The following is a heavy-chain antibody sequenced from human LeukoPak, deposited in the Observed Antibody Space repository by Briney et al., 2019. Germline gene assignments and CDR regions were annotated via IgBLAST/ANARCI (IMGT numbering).Heavy chain of an antibody. J-gene: IGHJ5*02. Sequence: SETLSLTCTVSGGSISSSSYYWGWIRQPPGKGLEWIGSIYYSGSTYYNPSLKSRVTISVDTSKNQFSLKLSSVTAADTAVYYCAKDLPGIAAAGYAWGQGTLVTVSS. CDR3: AKDLPGIAAAGYA. V-gene: IGHV4-39*07. CDR2: IYYSGST. CDR1: GGSISSSSYY. D-gene: IGHD6-13*01.